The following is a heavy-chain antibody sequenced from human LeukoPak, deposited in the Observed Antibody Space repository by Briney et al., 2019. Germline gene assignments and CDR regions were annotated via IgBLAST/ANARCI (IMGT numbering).Heavy chain of an antibody. CDR3: ARTGAGDYDILTGYLPYDAFDI. V-gene: IGHV4-34*01. Sequence: SETLSLTCAVYGGSFSGYYWSWIRQPPGKGLEWIGEINHSGSTNYNPSLKSRVTISVDTSKNQFSLKLSSVTAADTAVYYCARTGAGDYDILTGYLPYDAFDIWGQGTMVTVSS. CDR1: GGSFSGYY. J-gene: IGHJ3*02. CDR2: INHSGST. D-gene: IGHD3-9*01.